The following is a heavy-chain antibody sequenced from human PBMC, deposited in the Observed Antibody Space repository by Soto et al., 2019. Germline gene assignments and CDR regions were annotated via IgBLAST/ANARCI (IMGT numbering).Heavy chain of an antibody. J-gene: IGHJ4*02. CDR3: VRWDGFFGAGGVD. V-gene: IGHV1-18*01. CDR1: GYIFTKYY. Sequence: ASVKVSCKASGYIFTKYYIAWVPQAPGHGLEWMGMINGYNGKANYGQDFRGRVIMTTDTSTNTAYMDLRSLTSDDTGVYYCVRWDGFFGAGGVDWGQGTLVTVSS. CDR2: INGYNGKA. D-gene: IGHD3-16*01.